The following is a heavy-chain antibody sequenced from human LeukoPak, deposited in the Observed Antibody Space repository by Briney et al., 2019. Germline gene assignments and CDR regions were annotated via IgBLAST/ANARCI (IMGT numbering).Heavy chain of an antibody. D-gene: IGHD6-19*01. CDR2: ISKDGSTK. Sequence: GGSLRLSCAASGFTFSSYAMHWVRQAPGKGLEWVAVISKDGSTKYYADSVKGRFTISRDNSKNTLYPQMNSLRAEDTAVYYCARVEDSSGWSSEYWGQGSLVTVSS. V-gene: IGHV3-30*04. J-gene: IGHJ4*02. CDR3: ARVEDSSGWSSEY. CDR1: GFTFSSYA.